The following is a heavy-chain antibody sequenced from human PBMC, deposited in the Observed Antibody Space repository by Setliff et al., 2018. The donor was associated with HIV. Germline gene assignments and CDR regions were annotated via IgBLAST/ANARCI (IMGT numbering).Heavy chain of an antibody. D-gene: IGHD4-17*01. Sequence: GGSLRLSCAASGLAVGANYMSWVRQAPGKGLECVSIFYSGGSTYYSDSVKGRFTISRDKSKNSLSAEDTAVYYCAAGLFKGDYRPEYFPLWGQGTLVTVSS. CDR3: AAGLFKGDYRPEYFPL. CDR1: GLAVGANY. J-gene: IGHJ1*01. V-gene: IGHV3-53*01. CDR2: FYSGGST.